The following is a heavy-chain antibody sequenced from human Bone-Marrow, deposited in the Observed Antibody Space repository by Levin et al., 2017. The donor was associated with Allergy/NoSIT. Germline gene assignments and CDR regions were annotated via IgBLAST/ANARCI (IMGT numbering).Heavy chain of an antibody. CDR3: ARVSKNYYFYYMDV. CDR2: IKHSGST. Sequence: SETLSLTCAVYGGSFSDDQWGWIRQAPGRGLEWIGEIKHSGSTNYNPSLKSRVTLSLDTSKNQFSLNLTPVTAADTALYFCARVSKNYYFYYMDVWGEGSTVTVSS. CDR1: GGSFSDDQ. V-gene: IGHV4-34*01. J-gene: IGHJ6*03.